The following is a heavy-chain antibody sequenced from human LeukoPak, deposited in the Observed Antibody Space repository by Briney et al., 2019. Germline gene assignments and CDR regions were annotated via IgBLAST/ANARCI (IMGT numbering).Heavy chain of an antibody. Sequence: SETLSLTCTVSGGSISSSSYYWSWIRQPAGKGLEWIGRIYTSGSTNYNPSLKSRVTMSVDTSKNQFSLKLSSVTAADTAVYYCARGKPYYYGSGTLPGQNYYYYYMDVWGKGTTVTISS. CDR1: GGSISSSSYY. D-gene: IGHD3-10*01. CDR3: ARGKPYYYGSGTLPGQNYYYYYMDV. CDR2: IYTSGST. V-gene: IGHV4-61*02. J-gene: IGHJ6*03.